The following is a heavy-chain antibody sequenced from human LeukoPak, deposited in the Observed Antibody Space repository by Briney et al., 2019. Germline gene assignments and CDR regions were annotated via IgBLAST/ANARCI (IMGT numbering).Heavy chain of an antibody. J-gene: IGHJ4*02. CDR3: ARHGDYGDYPFDY. CDR1: GGSFSGYY. CDR2: INHSGST. Sequence: PSETLSLTCAVYGGSFSGYYWSWIRQPPGKGLEWIGEINHSGSTYYNPSLKSRVTISVDTSKNQFSLKLSSVTAADTAVYYCARHGDYGDYPFDYWGQGTLVTVSS. D-gene: IGHD4-17*01. V-gene: IGHV4-34*01.